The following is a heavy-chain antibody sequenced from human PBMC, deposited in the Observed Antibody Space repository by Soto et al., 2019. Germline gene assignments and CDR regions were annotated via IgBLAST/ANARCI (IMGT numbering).Heavy chain of an antibody. Sequence: QITLKESGPTLVKPTQTLTLTCTFSGFSLKTSGVGVGWIRQPPGKALEWLALTYWDADKRYSPSVKSRLTITKDTSKNQVVLTMNDMDPVDTATYYCARLLWFGESGFDYWGQGTPVTVSS. J-gene: IGHJ4*02. CDR3: ARLLWFGESGFDY. CDR1: GFSLKTSGVG. CDR2: TYWDADK. V-gene: IGHV2-5*02. D-gene: IGHD3-10*01.